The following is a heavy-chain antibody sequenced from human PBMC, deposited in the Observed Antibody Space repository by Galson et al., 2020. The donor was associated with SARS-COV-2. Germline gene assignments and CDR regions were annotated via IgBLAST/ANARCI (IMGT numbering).Heavy chain of an antibody. CDR3: ARDRDSYYDFWSGYYYFDY. CDR1: GFTFSSYW. D-gene: IGHD3-3*01. V-gene: IGHV3-7*03. J-gene: IGHJ4*02. Sequence: GGSLRLSCAASGFTFSSYWMSWVRQAPGKGLEWVANIKQDGSEQYYVDSVKGRFTISRDNAKNSLYLQMNSLRAEDTAVYYCARDRDSYYDFWSGYYYFDYWGQGTLVTVSS. CDR2: IKQDGSEQ.